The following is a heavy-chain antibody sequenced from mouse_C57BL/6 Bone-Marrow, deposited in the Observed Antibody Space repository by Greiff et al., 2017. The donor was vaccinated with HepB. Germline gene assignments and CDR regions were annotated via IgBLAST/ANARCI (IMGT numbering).Heavy chain of an antibody. CDR2: ISYDGSN. CDR3: ASGYGTPNDFDY. D-gene: IGHD1-1*01. Sequence: EVKLVESGPGLVKPSQSLSLTCSVTGYSITSGYYWNWIRQFPGNKLEWMGYISYDGSNNYNPSLKNRISITRDTSKNQFFLKLNSVTTEDTATYYCASGYGTPNDFDYWGQGTTLTVSS. V-gene: IGHV3-6*01. CDR1: GYSITSGYY. J-gene: IGHJ2*01.